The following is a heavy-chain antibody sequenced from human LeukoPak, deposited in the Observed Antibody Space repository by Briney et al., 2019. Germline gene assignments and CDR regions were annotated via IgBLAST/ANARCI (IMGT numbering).Heavy chain of an antibody. Sequence: GGSLRLSCAASGFTFSSYAMSWVRQAPGKGLEWVSAISGSGGSTYYADSVKGRFTISRDNSKNTLYLQMNSLRAADTAVYSCAKDTSTTVVNGNYFDYWGQGTLVTVSS. D-gene: IGHD4-23*01. V-gene: IGHV3-23*01. CDR3: AKDTSTTVVNGNYFDY. CDR1: GFTFSSYA. CDR2: ISGSGGST. J-gene: IGHJ4*02.